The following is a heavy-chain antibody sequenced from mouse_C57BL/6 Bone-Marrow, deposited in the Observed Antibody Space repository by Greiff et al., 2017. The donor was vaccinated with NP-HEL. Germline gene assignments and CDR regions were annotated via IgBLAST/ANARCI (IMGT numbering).Heavy chain of an antibody. D-gene: IGHD3-2*02. CDR2: IYPSDSET. CDR1: GYTFTSYW. J-gene: IGHJ3*01. CDR3: ARGQLRLRFAY. Sequence: VQLQQPGAELVRPGSSVKLSCKASGYTFTSYWMDWVKQRPGQGLEWIGNIYPSDSETHYNQKFKDKATLTVDKSSSTAYMQLSSLTSEDSAVYYCARGQLRLRFAYWGQGTLVTVSA. V-gene: IGHV1-61*01.